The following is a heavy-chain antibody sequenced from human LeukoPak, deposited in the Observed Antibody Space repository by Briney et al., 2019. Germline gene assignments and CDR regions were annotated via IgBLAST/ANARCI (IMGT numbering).Heavy chain of an antibody. D-gene: IGHD6-19*01. CDR3: ASRTVAGTGNYFDY. CDR1: GGTFSSYA. CDR2: IIPILGIA. V-gene: IGHV1-69*04. Sequence: SVKVSCKASGGTFSSYAISWVRQAPGQGLEWMGRIIPILGIANYAQKFQGRVTITADKSTSTAYMELSSLRSEDTAVYYCASRTVAGTGNYFDYWGQGTLVTVSS. J-gene: IGHJ4*02.